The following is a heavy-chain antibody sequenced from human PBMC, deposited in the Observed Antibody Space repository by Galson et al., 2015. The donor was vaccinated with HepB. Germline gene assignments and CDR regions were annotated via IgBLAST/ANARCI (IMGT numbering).Heavy chain of an antibody. CDR3: VRDMHV. CDR2: IKQDGSEK. J-gene: IGHJ6*03. V-gene: IGHV3-7*01. Sequence: SLRLSCAASGFTFSNYWMTWVRQAPGKGLEWVANIKQDGSEKHCVDSVKGRFTISRDNARNSLYLQMNSLKVEDTAVYHCVRDMHVWGKGTTVIVSS. CDR1: GFTFSNYW.